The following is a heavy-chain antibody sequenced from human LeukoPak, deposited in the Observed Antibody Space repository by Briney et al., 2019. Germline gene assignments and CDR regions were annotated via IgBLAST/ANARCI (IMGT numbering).Heavy chain of an antibody. CDR3: ARVRKNYYGSGSYYNGLDY. D-gene: IGHD3-10*01. CDR1: GGSFSGYY. Sequence: PSETLSLTCAVYGGSFSGYYWSWIRQPPGKGLEWIGEINHSGSTNYNPSLKSRVTISVDTSKNQFSLKLSSVTAADMAVYYCARVRKNYYGSGSYYNGLDYWGQGTLVTVSS. V-gene: IGHV4-34*01. J-gene: IGHJ4*02. CDR2: INHSGST.